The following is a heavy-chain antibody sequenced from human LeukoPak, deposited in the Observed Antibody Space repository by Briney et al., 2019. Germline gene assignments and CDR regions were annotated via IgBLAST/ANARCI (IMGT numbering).Heavy chain of an antibody. V-gene: IGHV3-30*18. CDR1: GFTFSSYG. J-gene: IGHJ4*02. D-gene: IGHD2-15*01. Sequence: GGSLRLSCAASGFTFSSYGMHWVRQAPGKGLEWVAVISYDGSNKYYADSVKGRFTISRDNSKNTLYLQMNSLRAEDTAVYYCAKGGSRCSGGSCYGSPDYWGQGTLVTVSS. CDR3: AKGGSRCSGGSCYGSPDY. CDR2: ISYDGSNK.